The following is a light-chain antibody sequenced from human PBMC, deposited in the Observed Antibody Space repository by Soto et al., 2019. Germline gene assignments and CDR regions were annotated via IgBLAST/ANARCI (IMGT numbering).Light chain of an antibody. Sequence: DIQMSQSPSSLSASMGDRVTIPCRSSQNVSTWLAWYQHKPRKAPKLLISIASILQSGVPSRFSGSGSGTDFVLTISSLQPEHSATYYCQQLDSMPITFGQGTKVDIK. CDR3: QQLDSMPIT. J-gene: IGKJ1*01. CDR1: QNVSTW. CDR2: IAS. V-gene: IGKV1-12*01.